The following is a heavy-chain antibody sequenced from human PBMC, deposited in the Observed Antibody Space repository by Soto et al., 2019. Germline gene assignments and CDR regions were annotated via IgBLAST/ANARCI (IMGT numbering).Heavy chain of an antibody. J-gene: IGHJ5*02. V-gene: IGHV4-31*03. CDR1: GGSISSGGYY. Sequence: SGTLSLTCTVSGGSISSGGYYWSWIRQHPGKGLEWIGYIYYSGSTYYNPSLKSRVTISVDTSKNQFSLKLSSVTAADTAVYYCATVRDIVVVPAAISWFDPWGQGTLVTVSS. CDR3: ATVRDIVVVPAAISWFDP. D-gene: IGHD2-2*02. CDR2: IYYSGST.